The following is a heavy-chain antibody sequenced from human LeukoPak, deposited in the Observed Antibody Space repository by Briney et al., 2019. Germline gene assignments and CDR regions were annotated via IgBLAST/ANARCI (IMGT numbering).Heavy chain of an antibody. Sequence: EASVKVSCKASGYTFTSYYMHWVRQAPGQGLEWMGIINPSGGSTSYAQKFQGRVTMTTDTSTSTAYMELRSLRSDDTAVYYCASRYCSSSTSCYAEDAFDIWGQGTMVTVSS. J-gene: IGHJ3*02. V-gene: IGHV1-46*01. CDR3: ASRYCSSSTSCYAEDAFDI. CDR2: INPSGGST. D-gene: IGHD2-2*01. CDR1: GYTFTSYY.